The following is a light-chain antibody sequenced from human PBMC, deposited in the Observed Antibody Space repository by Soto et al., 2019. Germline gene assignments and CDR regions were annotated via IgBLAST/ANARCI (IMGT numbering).Light chain of an antibody. CDR3: QQRSNWPPVVT. Sequence: DIQMTQSPSTLSASVGDRVTITCRASQDINRWLAWYQQKPGKAPKILIYNADTLESGVPSRFSGSGYGTEFILTISSLQPDDFATYYCQQRSNWPPVVTFGGGTKVDIK. V-gene: IGKV1-5*01. CDR2: NAD. J-gene: IGKJ4*01. CDR1: QDINRW.